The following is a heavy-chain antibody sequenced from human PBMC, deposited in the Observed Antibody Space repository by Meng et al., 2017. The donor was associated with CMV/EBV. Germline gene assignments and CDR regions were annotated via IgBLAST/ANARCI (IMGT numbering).Heavy chain of an antibody. D-gene: IGHD3-3*01. CDR3: ARDRSSVDFWSGYYAYYYGMDV. CDR1: GFTFSSYA. J-gene: IGHJ6*02. V-gene: IGHV3-30-3*01. Sequence: GGSLRLSCAASGFTFSSYAMHWVRQAPGKGLEWVAVISYDGSNKYYADSVKGRFTISRDNSKNTLYLQMNSLRAEDTAVYYCARDRSSVDFWSGYYAYYYGMDVWGQGTTVTVSS. CDR2: ISYDGSNK.